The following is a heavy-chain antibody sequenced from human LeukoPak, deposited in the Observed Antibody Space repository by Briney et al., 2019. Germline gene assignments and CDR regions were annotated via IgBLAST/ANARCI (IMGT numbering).Heavy chain of an antibody. CDR1: GVTFSSSA. V-gene: IGHV1-69*05. Sequence: SVKVSCKASGVTFSSSAIIWVRQAPGQGLEWIGGILPVFGTVNSAQKLQGRVTITKDDSTTTAYMELSSLRSEDTAVYYCATNPMTGYHLGDYYYFYMAVWGKGTTVTVS. CDR3: ATNPMTGYHLGDYYYFYMAV. CDR2: ILPVFGTV. D-gene: IGHD1-20*01. J-gene: IGHJ6*03.